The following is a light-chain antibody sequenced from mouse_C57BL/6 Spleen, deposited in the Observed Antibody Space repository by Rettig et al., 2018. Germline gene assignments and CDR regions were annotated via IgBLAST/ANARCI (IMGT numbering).Light chain of an antibody. V-gene: IGKV6-23*01. CDR2: WAS. CDR1: QDVGTA. J-gene: IGKJ5*01. CDR3: QQYTTYPLT. Sequence: DIVMTQSHKFMSTSVGDRVNITCKASQDVGTAVAWYQQKPGQSPKLLIYWASTRHTGVPDRFTGSGSGTDFTLTISNVQSEDLADYFCQQYTTYPLTFGAGTKLELK.